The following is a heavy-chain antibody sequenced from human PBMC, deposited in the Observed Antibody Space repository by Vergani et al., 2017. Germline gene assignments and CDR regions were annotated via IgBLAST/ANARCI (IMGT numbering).Heavy chain of an antibody. D-gene: IGHD5-18*01. J-gene: IGHJ4*02. CDR2: IYTSGST. Sequence: QVQLQESGPGLVKPSQTLSLTCTVSGGSISSGSYYWSWLRQPAGKGLEWIGRIYTSGSTNYNPSLKSRVTISVDTSKNQFSLKLSSVTAADTAVYYCARVGYSYGYGLFDYWGQGTLVTVSS. CDR3: ARVGYSYGYGLFDY. V-gene: IGHV4-61*02. CDR1: GGSISSGSYY.